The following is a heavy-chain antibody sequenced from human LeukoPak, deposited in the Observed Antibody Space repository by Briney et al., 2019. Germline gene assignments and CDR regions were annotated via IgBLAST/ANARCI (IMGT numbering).Heavy chain of an antibody. Sequence: GGSLRLSCATSGFTFSSYDMTWVRQTPGKGLEWVANIKEDGTEKNLVDSVKGRFTISRDNTKNLLFLEMNNLRGDDTAIYYCVRESRPGGAMGLYHNLDYWGQGTLVTVSS. CDR1: GFTFSSYD. V-gene: IGHV3-7*01. D-gene: IGHD1-1*01. CDR3: VRESRPGGAMGLYHNLDY. CDR2: IKEDGTEK. J-gene: IGHJ4*02.